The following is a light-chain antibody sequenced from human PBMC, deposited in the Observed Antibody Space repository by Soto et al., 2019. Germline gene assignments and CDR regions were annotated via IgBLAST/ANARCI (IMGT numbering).Light chain of an antibody. CDR2: DAS. V-gene: IGKV3-11*01. CDR1: QSIRTS. CDR3: QQRNVWPPIT. J-gene: IGKJ5*01. Sequence: IVLTQSPATLSLSPGERATLSCRASQSIRTSLAWYQQKPGQAPRLVIFDASNRANGVPARFGGGGSGTDFTLTINSLEPEDFAVYYCQQRNVWPPITFGQGTRLEIK.